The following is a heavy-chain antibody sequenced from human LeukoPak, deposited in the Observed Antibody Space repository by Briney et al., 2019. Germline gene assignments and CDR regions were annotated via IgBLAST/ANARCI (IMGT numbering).Heavy chain of an antibody. Sequence: GGSLRLSCAASGFTFSSYGMHWVRQAPGKGLEWVAFIRYDGSNKYYADSVKGRFTISRDNARNLVYLEMHSLRAEDTALYYCALGWYAIDYWGQGTLVTVSS. D-gene: IGHD6-19*01. CDR2: IRYDGSNK. CDR1: GFTFSSYG. V-gene: IGHV3-30*02. J-gene: IGHJ4*02. CDR3: ALGWYAIDY.